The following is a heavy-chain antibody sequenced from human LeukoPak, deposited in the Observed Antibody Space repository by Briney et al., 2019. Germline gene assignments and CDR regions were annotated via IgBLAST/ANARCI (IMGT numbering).Heavy chain of an antibody. CDR1: GFTFSSYA. Sequence: QPGGSLRLSCAASGFTFSSYAMSRVRQAPGKGLEWVSAISGSGGSTYYADSVKGRFTISRDNSKNMLYLQMNSLRAEDTAVYYCAKDQGYSNYVPGFDYWGQGTLVTVSS. J-gene: IGHJ4*02. D-gene: IGHD4-11*01. CDR2: ISGSGGST. V-gene: IGHV3-23*01. CDR3: AKDQGYSNYVPGFDY.